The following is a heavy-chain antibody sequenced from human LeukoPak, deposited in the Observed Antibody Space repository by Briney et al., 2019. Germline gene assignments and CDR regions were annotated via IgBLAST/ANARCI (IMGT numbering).Heavy chain of an antibody. CDR2: ITSTGPTV. CDR3: ARVLSSGYSPFDY. V-gene: IGHV3-11*01. J-gene: IGHJ4*02. D-gene: IGHD3-22*01. Sequence: PGGSLRLSCAASGFTISDYYMTWIRQAPGKVLEWLSYITSTGPTVYYADSVKGRFTVSRDNTKNSLSLQMTSLSAEDTAVYYCARVLSSGYSPFDYWGQGILVSVSS. CDR1: GFTISDYY.